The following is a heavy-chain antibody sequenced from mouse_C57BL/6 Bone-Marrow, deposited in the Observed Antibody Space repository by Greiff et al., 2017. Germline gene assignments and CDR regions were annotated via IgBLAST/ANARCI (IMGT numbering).Heavy chain of an antibody. D-gene: IGHD1-1*01. V-gene: IGHV1-69*01. CDR1: GYTFTSYW. J-gene: IGHJ2*01. Sequence: QVQLQQPGAELVMPGASVKLSCKASGYTFTSYWMHWVKQRPGQGLEWIGEIDPSDSYTNYNQKFKGKSTLTVDKSSSTAYMQLRSLTSEDSAVYSCARRGSDYGMGFDYWGQGTTLTVSS. CDR2: IDPSDSYT. CDR3: ARRGSDYGMGFDY.